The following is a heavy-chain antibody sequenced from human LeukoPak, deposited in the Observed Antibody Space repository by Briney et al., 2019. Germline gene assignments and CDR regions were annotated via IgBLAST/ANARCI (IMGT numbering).Heavy chain of an antibody. V-gene: IGHV3-74*01. CDR2: VNSDGSST. Sequence: GGSLRLSCAASGFTFSSYWMHWVRQAPGKGLVWVSRVNSDGSSTSYADSVKGRFTISRDNAKNTLYLQMNSLRAEDTAVYYCAREECSSYDLGYFDYCGQGTLVTVSS. CDR3: AREECSSYDLGYFDY. CDR1: GFTFSSYW. D-gene: IGHD5-12*01. J-gene: IGHJ4*02.